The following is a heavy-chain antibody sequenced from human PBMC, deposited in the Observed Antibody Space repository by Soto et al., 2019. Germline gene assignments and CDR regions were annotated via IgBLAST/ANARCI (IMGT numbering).Heavy chain of an antibody. Sequence: QVQLVQSGAEVKKPGCSVTVSCTASGGTFSSYAISWVRQAPGQGLEWMGGSIPIFGTANYAQKFQGRVTITVDKYTSEAYVELSGLRSEDTAVYSWARVDCTNGVCYRGGGYFDYWGQGSLVTVSS. V-gene: IGHV1-69*06. J-gene: IGHJ4*02. CDR3: ARVDCTNGVCYRGGGYFDY. CDR2: SIPIFGTA. D-gene: IGHD2-8*01. CDR1: GGTFSSYA.